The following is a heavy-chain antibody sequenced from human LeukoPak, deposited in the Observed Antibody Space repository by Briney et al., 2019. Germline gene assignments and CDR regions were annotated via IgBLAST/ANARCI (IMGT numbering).Heavy chain of an antibody. D-gene: IGHD2-2*01. V-gene: IGHV4-38-2*02. CDR2: IYHSGST. Sequence: SETLSLTCTVSGYSISSGYYWGWIRQPPGKGLEWIGSIYHSGSTYYNPSLKSRVTISVDTSKNQFSLKLSSVTAADTAVYYCARVGNCSSTSCYRARAYYYMDVWGKGTTVTVSS. CDR1: GYSISSGYY. CDR3: ARVGNCSSTSCYRARAYYYMDV. J-gene: IGHJ6*03.